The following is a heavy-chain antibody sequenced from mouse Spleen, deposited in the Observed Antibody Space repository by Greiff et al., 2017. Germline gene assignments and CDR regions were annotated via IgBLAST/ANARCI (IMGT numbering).Heavy chain of an antibody. CDR2: IYPGSGST. D-gene: IGHD1-1*01. J-gene: IGHJ4*01. V-gene: IGHV1-55*01. CDR1: GYTFTSYW. Sequence: QVQLQQPGAELVKPGASVKMSCKASGYTFTSYWITWVKQRPGQGLEWIGDIYPGSGSTNYNEKFKGKATLTADKSSSTAYMQLSSLTSEDSAVYFCARSENYVPHYYAMDYWGQGTSVTVSS. CDR3: ARSENYVPHYYAMDY.